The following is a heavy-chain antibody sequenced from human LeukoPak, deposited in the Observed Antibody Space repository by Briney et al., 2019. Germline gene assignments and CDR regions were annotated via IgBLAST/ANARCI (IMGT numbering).Heavy chain of an antibody. V-gene: IGHV3-30-3*01. J-gene: IGHJ2*01. D-gene: IGHD3/OR15-3a*01. CDR2: ISYDGSNK. CDR3: AKDRGTGYWYFDL. CDR1: GFAFSSYA. Sequence: GRSLRLSCAASGFAFSSYAMHWVRQAPGKGLEWVAVISYDGSNKYYADSVKGRFTISRDNSKNTLYLQMNSLRAEDTAVYYCAKDRGTGYWYFDLWGRGTLLTVSS.